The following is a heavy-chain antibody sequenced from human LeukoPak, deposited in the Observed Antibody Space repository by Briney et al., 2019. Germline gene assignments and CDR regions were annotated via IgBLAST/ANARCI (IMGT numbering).Heavy chain of an antibody. CDR1: GGSISSGSYY. J-gene: IGHJ3*02. Sequence: SETLSLTCTVSGGSISSGSYYWSWIRQPAGKGLEWIGRIYTSGSTNYNPSLKSRVTISVDTSKNQFSLKLSSVTAADTAVYYCAREEIAGDAFDIWGQGTMVTVSS. CDR2: IYTSGST. CDR3: AREEIAGDAFDI. V-gene: IGHV4-61*02. D-gene: IGHD6-13*01.